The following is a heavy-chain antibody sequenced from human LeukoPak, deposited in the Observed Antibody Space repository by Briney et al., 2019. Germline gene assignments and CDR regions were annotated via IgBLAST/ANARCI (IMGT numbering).Heavy chain of an antibody. CDR2: INHSGST. J-gene: IGHJ1*01. CDR3: ARGRKVTAAAGTRYFQH. Sequence: SETLSLTCAVYGGSFSGYYWSWIRQPPGKGLEWIGEINHSGSTNYNPSLKSRVTISVDTSKNQFSLKLSSVTAADTAVYYCARGRKVTAAAGTRYFQHWGQGTLVTVSS. V-gene: IGHV4-34*01. D-gene: IGHD6-13*01. CDR1: GGSFSGYY.